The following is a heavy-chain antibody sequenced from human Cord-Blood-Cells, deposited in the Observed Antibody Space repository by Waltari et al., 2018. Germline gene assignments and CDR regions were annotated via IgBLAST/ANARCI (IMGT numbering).Heavy chain of an antibody. V-gene: IGHV4-34*01. CDR3: ARGGEGCSGGSCYPYFLFDY. Sequence: QVQLQQWGAGLLKPSETLSLTCAVYGGSFSGYYWSWIRQPPGKGLEWIGEINHSGSNNYNPPLTSRVTISVDASKNQFSLKLSSVPAADTAVYYCARGGEGCSGGSCYPYFLFDYWGQGTLVTVSS. CDR1: GGSFSGYY. CDR2: INHSGSN. D-gene: IGHD2-15*01. J-gene: IGHJ4*02.